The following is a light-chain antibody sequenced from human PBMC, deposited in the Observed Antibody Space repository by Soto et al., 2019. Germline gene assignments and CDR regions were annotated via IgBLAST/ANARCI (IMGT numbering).Light chain of an antibody. CDR3: QHYGGSPGVT. CDR1: QTVSSAY. CDR2: GVS. V-gene: IGKV3-20*01. Sequence: EVVLTQSPGTLSLSPGERATLSCRASQTVSSAYLAWYQQRPGQTPRLLIFGVSNRATAIPDRFSGSGSGTDFTFTISRLEPEDFAVYYCQHYGGSPGVTFGPGTKVDIK. J-gene: IGKJ3*01.